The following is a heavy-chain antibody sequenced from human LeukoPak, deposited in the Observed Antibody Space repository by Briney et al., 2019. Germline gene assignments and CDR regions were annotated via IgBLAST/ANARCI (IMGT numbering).Heavy chain of an antibody. D-gene: IGHD6-19*01. J-gene: IGHJ6*02. V-gene: IGHV3-48*03. CDR2: ISSSGSTI. CDR3: ARDYSSGWYSYYYYYGMDV. CDR1: GFTFSSYE. Sequence: GGSLRLYCAASGFTFSSYEMNWVRQAPGKGLEWGSYISSSGSTIYYADSVKGRFTISRDNAKNSLYLQMNSLRAEDTAVYYCARDYSSGWYSYYYYYGMDVWGQGTTVTVSS.